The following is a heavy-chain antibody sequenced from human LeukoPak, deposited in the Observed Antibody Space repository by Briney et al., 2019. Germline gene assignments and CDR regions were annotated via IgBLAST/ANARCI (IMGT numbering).Heavy chain of an antibody. V-gene: IGHV1-8*01. CDR1: GYTFTSYD. CDR3: ARRQQLVFSGGGIDY. Sequence: ASVKVSCKGSGYTFTSYDINWVRQATGQGLEWMGWMNPNSGNTGYAQKFQGRVTMTRNTSISTAYMELSSLRSEDTAVYYCARRQQLVFSGGGIDYWGQGTLVTVSS. CDR2: MNPNSGNT. D-gene: IGHD6-13*01. J-gene: IGHJ4*02.